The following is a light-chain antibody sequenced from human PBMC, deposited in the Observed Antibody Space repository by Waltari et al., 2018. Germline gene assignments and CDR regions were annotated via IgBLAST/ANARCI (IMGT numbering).Light chain of an antibody. Sequence: SCRASQSVSRYLVWYQQKPGQAPRLLIYDASTRATGIPDRFSGSGSGTDFSLTISRLEPEDFAVYDCQKYGSLPATFGQGTKVEIK. J-gene: IGKJ1*01. CDR3: QKYGSLPAT. CDR1: QSVSRY. V-gene: IGKV3-20*01. CDR2: DAS.